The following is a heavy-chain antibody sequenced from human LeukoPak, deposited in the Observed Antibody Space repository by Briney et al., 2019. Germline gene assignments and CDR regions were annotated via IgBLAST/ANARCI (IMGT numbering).Heavy chain of an antibody. CDR3: ARNRDGYNSFDY. Sequence: PSETLSLTCTVSGGSISSGGYYWSWIRQPPGKGLEWIGYIYHSGSTYYNPSLKSRVTISVDRSKNQFSRKLSSVTAADTAVYYCARNRDGYNSFDYWGQGTLVTVSS. J-gene: IGHJ4*02. V-gene: IGHV4-30-2*01. CDR2: IYHSGST. D-gene: IGHD5-24*01. CDR1: GGSISSGGYY.